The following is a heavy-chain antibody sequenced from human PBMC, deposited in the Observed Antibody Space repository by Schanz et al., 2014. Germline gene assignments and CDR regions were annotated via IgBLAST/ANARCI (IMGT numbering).Heavy chain of an antibody. Sequence: QVQLQETGPGLVKPSETLSLTCTVSGGSMSSYYWTWIRQPPGKGLEWIGYIYYSGSTNYNPSLRIRVPISENPSKTQFSLKLSAVTAADTAVYYCARQILIGAFDIWGQGTLVTVSS. CDR2: IYYSGST. CDR1: GGSMSSYY. V-gene: IGHV4-59*08. J-gene: IGHJ4*02. D-gene: IGHD3-9*01. CDR3: ARQILIGAFDI.